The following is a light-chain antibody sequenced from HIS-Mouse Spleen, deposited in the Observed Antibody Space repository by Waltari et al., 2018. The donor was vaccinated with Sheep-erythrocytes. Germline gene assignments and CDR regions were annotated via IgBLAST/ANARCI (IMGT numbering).Light chain of an antibody. CDR3: CSYAGSYNHV. CDR2: YVS. CDR1: SSDVGGYKY. Sequence: QSALTQPRSVSGSPGQSVTISCTGTSSDVGGYKYVSWYQQHPGKAPKLMIYYVSKRPSGVPDRFSGSQAGNTASLTISGLQAEDEADYYCCSYAGSYNHVFATGTKVTVL. V-gene: IGLV2-11*01. J-gene: IGLJ1*01.